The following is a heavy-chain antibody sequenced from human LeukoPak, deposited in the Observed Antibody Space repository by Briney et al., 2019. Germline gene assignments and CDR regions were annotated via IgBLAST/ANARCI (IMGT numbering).Heavy chain of an antibody. CDR3: ARGVDGYNHFDY. CDR1: GGSISSGGYY. CDR2: IYHSGST. D-gene: IGHD5-24*01. J-gene: IGHJ4*02. Sequence: SETLSLTCTVSGGSISSGGYYWSWIRQPPGKGLEWIGYIYHSGSTYYNPSLKSRVTISVDRSKNQFSLKLSSVTAADTAVYYCARGVDGYNHFDYWGQGTLVTVSS. V-gene: IGHV4-30-2*01.